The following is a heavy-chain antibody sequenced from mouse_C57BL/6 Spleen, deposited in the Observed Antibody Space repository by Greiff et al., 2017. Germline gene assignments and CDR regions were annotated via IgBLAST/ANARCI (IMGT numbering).Heavy chain of an antibody. CDR2: IDPSASYT. CDR3: ARSGYYGSSPWFAY. D-gene: IGHD1-1*01. Sequence: VQLQQPGAELVMPGASVKLSCKASGYTFTSYWMHWVKQRPGQGLEWIGEIDPSASYTNYNQKFKGKSTLTVDKSSSTAYMQLSSLTSEDSAVYYCARSGYYGSSPWFAYWGQGTLVTVSA. J-gene: IGHJ3*01. V-gene: IGHV1-69*01. CDR1: GYTFTSYW.